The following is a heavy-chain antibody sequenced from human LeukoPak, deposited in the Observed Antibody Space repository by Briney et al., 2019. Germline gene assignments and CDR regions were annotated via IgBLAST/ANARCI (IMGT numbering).Heavy chain of an antibody. D-gene: IGHD2-15*01. J-gene: IGHJ4*02. CDR1: GGSISSSSYY. V-gene: IGHV4-39*01. CDR2: IYYSGST. Sequence: PSETLSLTCTVSGGSISSSSYYWGWIRQPPGKGLEWIGSIYYSGSTYYNPSLKSRVTISVDTSKNQLSLKLKSVTAADTAVYYCARHVCSGGNCYGFDYWGQGTLVTVSS. CDR3: ARHVCSGGNCYGFDY.